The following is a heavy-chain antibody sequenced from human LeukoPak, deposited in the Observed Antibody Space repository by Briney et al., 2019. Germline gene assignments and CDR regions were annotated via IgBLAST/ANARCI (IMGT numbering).Heavy chain of an antibody. J-gene: IGHJ4*02. Sequence: PGGSLRLSCAASGFTFSDYAMSWVRQAPGKGLEWASAITGRSTYSADSVKGRFTISRDNSKNTLYPQMNSLRAADTAVYYCAKTITTWAFNYWGQGTLVTVSS. D-gene: IGHD2/OR15-2a*01. CDR3: AKTITTWAFNY. V-gene: IGHV3-23*01. CDR1: GFTFSDYA. CDR2: ITGRST.